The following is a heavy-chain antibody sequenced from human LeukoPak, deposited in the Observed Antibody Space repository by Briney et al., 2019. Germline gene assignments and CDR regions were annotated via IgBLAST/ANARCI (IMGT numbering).Heavy chain of an antibody. CDR2: ISSSSSYI. CDR3: ARELGYCSGGSCSRNPFDY. J-gene: IGHJ4*02. CDR1: GFTFSSYS. Sequence: GGSLRLSCAASGFTFSSYSMNWVRQAPGKGLEWVSSISSSSSYIYYADSVKGRVTISRDNAKNSLYLQMNSLRAEDTAVYYCARELGYCSGGSCSRNPFDYWGQGTLVTVSS. D-gene: IGHD2-15*01. V-gene: IGHV3-21*01.